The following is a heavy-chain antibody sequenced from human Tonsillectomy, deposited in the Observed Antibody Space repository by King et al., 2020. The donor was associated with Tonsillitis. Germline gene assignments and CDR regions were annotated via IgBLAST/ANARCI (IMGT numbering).Heavy chain of an antibody. D-gene: IGHD5-24*01. Sequence: VQLVESGGGVVQPGRSLRLSCAASGFTFSSYGMHWVRQAPGKGLEWGGVIWYDGSNKYYADSLKGRFTISRDNSKNNLYLHMNSLRPVDTAIYYCARVKEMATYRGRFDIWGQGTMVTVPS. J-gene: IGHJ3*02. CDR3: ARVKEMATYRGRFDI. V-gene: IGHV3-33*08. CDR2: IWYDGSNK. CDR1: GFTFSSYG.